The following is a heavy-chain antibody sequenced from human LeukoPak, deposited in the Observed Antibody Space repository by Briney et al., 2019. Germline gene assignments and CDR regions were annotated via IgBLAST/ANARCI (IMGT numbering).Heavy chain of an antibody. Sequence: PGRSLRLSCAASGFTFDDYAMHWVRHAPGKGLEWVSGISWNSGSIGYADSVKGRFTISRDNAKNSLYLQMNSLRAEDTALYYCAKDLAAAVTGGFDYWGQGTLVTVSS. CDR2: ISWNSGSI. D-gene: IGHD6-13*01. J-gene: IGHJ4*02. V-gene: IGHV3-9*01. CDR3: AKDLAAAVTGGFDY. CDR1: GFTFDDYA.